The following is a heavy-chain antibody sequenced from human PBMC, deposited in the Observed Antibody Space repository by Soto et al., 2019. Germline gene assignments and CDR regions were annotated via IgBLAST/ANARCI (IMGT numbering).Heavy chain of an antibody. J-gene: IGHJ5*02. D-gene: IGHD1-26*01. CDR3: ARGITRMNSGSWP. CDR1: GGSFSGYY. CDR2: INHSGST. V-gene: IGHV4-34*01. Sequence: SETLSLTCAVYGGSFSGYYWSWIRQPPGKGLEWIGEINHSGSTNYNPSLKSRVTISVDTSKNQFSLKLSSVTAADTAVYYCARGITRMNSGSWPWGQGTLVTVSS.